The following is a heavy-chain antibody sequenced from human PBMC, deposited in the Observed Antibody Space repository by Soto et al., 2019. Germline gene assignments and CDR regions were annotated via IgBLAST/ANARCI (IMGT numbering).Heavy chain of an antibody. Sequence: ASVKVSCKASGYTFTNYDINWVRQAPGQGLEWMGWISTYTGNTNYAQKLQGRVTMTTDTSTSTAYMELRSLRSDNTAVYYCARGYYYGSGRPTPGGMDVWGQGTTVTVSS. V-gene: IGHV1-18*01. J-gene: IGHJ6*02. D-gene: IGHD3-10*01. CDR1: GYTFTNYD. CDR3: ARGYYYGSGRPTPGGMDV. CDR2: ISTYTGNT.